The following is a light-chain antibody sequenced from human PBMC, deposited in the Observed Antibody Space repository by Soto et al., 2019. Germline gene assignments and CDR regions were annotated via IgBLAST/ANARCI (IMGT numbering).Light chain of an antibody. V-gene: IGLV2-8*01. CDR2: EVS. CDR1: SSEVGGYNY. Sequence: QSVLTQPPSASGSPGQSVTISCTGTSSEVGGYNYVSWYQQHPGKAPKLIIYEVSQRPSGVPDRFSGSKSGYTASLTVSGLQAEDEADYYCSSYAGSNSFVFGTGTKVTVL. CDR3: SSYAGSNSFV. J-gene: IGLJ1*01.